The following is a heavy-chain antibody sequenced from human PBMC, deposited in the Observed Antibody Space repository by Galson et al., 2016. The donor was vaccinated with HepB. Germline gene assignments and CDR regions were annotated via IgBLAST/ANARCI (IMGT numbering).Heavy chain of an antibody. CDR3: ITVTHFGDFWSGYVYLGGMDV. D-gene: IGHD3-3*01. J-gene: IGHJ6*02. V-gene: IGHV3-15*07. Sequence: SLRLSCAASDFTFSHAWMNWVRQAPGKGLEWVGRIKSKTDGGTTDYAAPVKGRFTISRDDSKDTLYLQMNRLKTEDTAVYYFITVTHFGDFWSGYVYLGGMDVWGQGTTVTVAS. CDR2: IKSKTDGGTT. CDR1: DFTFSHAW.